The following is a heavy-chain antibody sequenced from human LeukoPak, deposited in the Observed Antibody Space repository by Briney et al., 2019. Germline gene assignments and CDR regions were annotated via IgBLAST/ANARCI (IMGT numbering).Heavy chain of an antibody. CDR2: ISSSSSTI. V-gene: IGHV3-48*01. Sequence: GGSLRLSCAASGFTFSSYSMNWVRQAPGKGLEWVSSISSSSSTIYYADSVKGRFTISRDNAKNSLYLQMNSLRAEDTAVYYCARGARYGSGSYYDYWGQGTLVTVSS. CDR3: ARGARYGSGSYYDY. J-gene: IGHJ4*02. D-gene: IGHD3-10*01. CDR1: GFTFSSYS.